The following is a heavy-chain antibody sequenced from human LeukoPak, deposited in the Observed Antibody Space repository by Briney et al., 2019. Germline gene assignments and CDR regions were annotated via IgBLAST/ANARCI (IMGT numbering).Heavy chain of an antibody. V-gene: IGHV3-20*04. J-gene: IGHJ4*02. CDR1: GFAFDEHG. CDR2: INWSGGST. D-gene: IGHD2-21*01. CDR3: ARAPIAGPFYFDY. Sequence: PGGSLRVSCTASGFAFDEHGMSWVGQGPGKGLEWVSGINWSGGSTGYADPLRGRFTISRDNAKNSLYLQMDSLRAEDTALYYCARAPIAGPFYFDYWGQGTLVTVSS.